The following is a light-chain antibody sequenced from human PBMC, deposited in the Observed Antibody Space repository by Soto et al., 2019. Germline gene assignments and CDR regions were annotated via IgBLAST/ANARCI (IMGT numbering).Light chain of an antibody. CDR3: CSYSGGHTWV. CDR2: DVS. Sequence: QSVLTQPRSVSGSPGQSVTISCTGTSSDVGDYDFVSWYHQHPGKVPKVIIDDVSERPSGVPDRFSGSKSGNTASLTISGLQAEAEAFYYCCSYSGGHTWVLGGGTKLTV. CDR1: SSDVGDYDF. J-gene: IGLJ3*02. V-gene: IGLV2-11*01.